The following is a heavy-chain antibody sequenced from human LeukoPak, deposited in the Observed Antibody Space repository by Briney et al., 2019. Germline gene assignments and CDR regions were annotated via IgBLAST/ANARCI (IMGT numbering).Heavy chain of an antibody. CDR3: ARADDGTGYPQLPFDY. CDR2: ISYDGSNK. Sequence: PGGSLRLSCAASGFTFSSYAMHWVRQAPGKGLEWVAVISYDGSNKHYADSVKGRFTVSRDNSKNTLFLQMSSLRAEDTALYYCARADDGTGYPQLPFDYWGQGTLVTVSS. J-gene: IGHJ4*02. V-gene: IGHV3-30*04. CDR1: GFTFSSYA. D-gene: IGHD3-22*01.